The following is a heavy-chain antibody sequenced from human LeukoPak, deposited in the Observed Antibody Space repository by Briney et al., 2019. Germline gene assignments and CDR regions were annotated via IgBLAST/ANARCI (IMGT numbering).Heavy chain of an antibody. CDR2: IYHSGST. CDR1: GYSISSGYY. V-gene: IGHV4-38-2*01. D-gene: IGHD4-17*01. CDR3: ARGIGDYAPCDY. J-gene: IGHJ4*02. Sequence: SETLSLTCAVSGYSISSGYYWGRIRQPPGKGLEWIGSIYHSGSTYYNPSLKSRVTISVDTSKNQFSLKLSSVTAADTAVYYCARGIGDYAPCDYWGQGTLVTVSS.